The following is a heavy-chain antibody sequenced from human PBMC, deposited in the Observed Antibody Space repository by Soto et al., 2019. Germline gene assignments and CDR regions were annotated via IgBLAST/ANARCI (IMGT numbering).Heavy chain of an antibody. V-gene: IGHV3-30*18. D-gene: IGHD1-26*01. Sequence: QVQLGESGGGVVQPGRSLRLSCVASGFTFSSYGMHWVRQAPGKGLEWVAIISYDGSNTYYADSVKGRFTISRDNSKNTLYLQMNSLRAEDTSVYYCAKEGGLSGSYYISSSYYFDYWGQGPLVTVSS. CDR3: AKEGGLSGSYYISSSYYFDY. J-gene: IGHJ4*02. CDR2: ISYDGSNT. CDR1: GFTFSSYG.